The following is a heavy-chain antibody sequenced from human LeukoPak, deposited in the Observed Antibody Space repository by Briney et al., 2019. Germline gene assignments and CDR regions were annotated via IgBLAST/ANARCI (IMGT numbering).Heavy chain of an antibody. CDR3: ATVPTGYYYMDV. CDR1: GFTVGSNY. V-gene: IGHV3-53*01. J-gene: IGHJ6*03. Sequence: GGSLRLSCAASGFTVGSNYMSWVRQAPGKGLEWVSVIYSGGSTYFADSLKGRFTISRDNSKNTLYLQMNSLRAEDTAVYYCATVPTGYYYMDVWGKGTTVTVSS. CDR2: IYSGGST. D-gene: IGHD1-1*01.